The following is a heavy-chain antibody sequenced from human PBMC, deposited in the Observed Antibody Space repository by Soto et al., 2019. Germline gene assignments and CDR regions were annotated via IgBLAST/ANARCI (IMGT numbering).Heavy chain of an antibody. CDR3: AGPLGPIVVGIPLGY. D-gene: IGHD3-22*01. V-gene: IGHV3-30-3*01. J-gene: IGHJ4*02. Sequence: QVQLVESGGGVVQPGRSLRLSCAASGFTFSSYAMHWVRQAPGKGLEWVAVISYDGSNKYYADSVKGRFTISRDNSKNTLYLQMNSLGAEDTAVYYCAGPLGPIVVGIPLGYWGQGTPVTVSS. CDR1: GFTFSSYA. CDR2: ISYDGSNK.